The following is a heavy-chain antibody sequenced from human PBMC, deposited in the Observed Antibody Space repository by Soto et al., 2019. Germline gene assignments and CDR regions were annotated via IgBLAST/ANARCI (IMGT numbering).Heavy chain of an antibody. J-gene: IGHJ4*02. CDR3: ARPRGDCGGDCSYFDY. CDR1: GFTFSSYA. V-gene: IGHV3-30*04. CDR2: ISYDGSNK. Sequence: GGSLRLSCAASGFTFSSYAMHWVRQAPGKGLEWVAVISYDGSNKYYADSVKGRFTISRDNSKNTLYLQMNSLRAEDTAVYYCARPRGDCGGDCSYFDYWVQGTLVTVSS. D-gene: IGHD2-21*02.